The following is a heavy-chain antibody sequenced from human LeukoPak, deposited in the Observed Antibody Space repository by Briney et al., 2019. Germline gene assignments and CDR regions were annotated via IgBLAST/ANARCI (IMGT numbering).Heavy chain of an antibody. CDR3: AEAAELLPYYFDY. CDR1: GFTFSSYA. V-gene: IGHV3-23*01. D-gene: IGHD1-7*01. CDR2: ISSSGSGGRT. Sequence: PGGSLRLSCAASGFTFSSYAMSWVRQAPGKGLEWVSAISSSGSGGRTYYADSVKGRFTISRDNSKSTLYLQMNSLRAEDTALYYCAEAAELLPYYFDYWGQGTLVTVSS. J-gene: IGHJ4*02.